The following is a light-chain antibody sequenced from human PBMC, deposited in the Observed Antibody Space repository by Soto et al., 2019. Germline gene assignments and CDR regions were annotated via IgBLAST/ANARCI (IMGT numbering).Light chain of an antibody. CDR1: SSDVGGHNY. V-gene: IGLV2-14*01. CDR3: SSKTSSRTPFV. Sequence: QSVLTQPASVSGSPGQSITISCTGTSSDVGGHNYVSWYQQHPGNAPRLMIYEVNNRPSGVPNRFSGSKSGNTASLTISGLQAEDEADYYCSSKTSSRTPFVFGTGTKVTVL. J-gene: IGLJ1*01. CDR2: EVN.